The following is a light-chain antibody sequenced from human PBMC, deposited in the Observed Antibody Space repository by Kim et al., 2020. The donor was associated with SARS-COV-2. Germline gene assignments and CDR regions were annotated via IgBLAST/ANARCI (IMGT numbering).Light chain of an antibody. CDR3: QQRSKWPYT. CDR2: DVS. Sequence: SLSPGARAAPSCRASQSVSSYLTWYQQKPGQAPRLLIYDVSNRATGIPAKFSGSGSGTDFTLTISSLEPEDIAVYYCQQRSKWPYTFGRGTKLEI. CDR1: QSVSSY. V-gene: IGKV3-11*01. J-gene: IGKJ2*01.